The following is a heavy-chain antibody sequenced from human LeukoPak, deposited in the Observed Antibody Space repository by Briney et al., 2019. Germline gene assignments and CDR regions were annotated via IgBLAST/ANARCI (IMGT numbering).Heavy chain of an antibody. CDR2: ISSSGSTI. V-gene: IGHV3-48*03. CDR1: GFTFSSYE. CDR3: ARVSRIAAAEPFDY. J-gene: IGHJ4*02. D-gene: IGHD6-13*01. Sequence: QSGGSLRLYCAASGFTFSSYEMNWVRQAPGKGLEWVSYISSSGSTIYYADSVKGRFTISRDNAKNSLYLQMNSLRAEDTAVYYCARVSRIAAAEPFDYWGQGTLVTVSS.